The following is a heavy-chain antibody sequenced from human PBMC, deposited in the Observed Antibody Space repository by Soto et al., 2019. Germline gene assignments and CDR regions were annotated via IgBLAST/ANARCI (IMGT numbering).Heavy chain of an antibody. CDR1: GGSISSYY. J-gene: IGHJ5*02. CDR3: ARARHYYDSSGYYANWFDP. Sequence: PSETLSLTCTVSGGSISSYYWSWIRQPPGKGLEWIGYIYYSGSTNYNPSLKSRVTISVDTSKNQFSLKLSSVTAAGTAVYYCARARHYYDSSGYYANWFDPWGQGTRVTVSS. D-gene: IGHD3-22*01. V-gene: IGHV4-59*01. CDR2: IYYSGST.